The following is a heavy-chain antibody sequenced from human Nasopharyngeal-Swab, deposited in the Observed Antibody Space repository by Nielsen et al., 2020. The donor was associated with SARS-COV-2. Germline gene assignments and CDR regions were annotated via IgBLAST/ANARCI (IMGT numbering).Heavy chain of an antibody. J-gene: IGHJ4*02. CDR2: ITAGNGNT. CDR3: VRDDGSSWLLDK. V-gene: IGHV1-3*01. D-gene: IGHD2-15*01. Sequence: WVGQAPGQRLEWMGWITAGNGNTQYSQKFHDRLTLTSDTSANTAYMDLSSLRSEDTAVYYCVRDDGSSWLLDKWGQGTLVTVSS.